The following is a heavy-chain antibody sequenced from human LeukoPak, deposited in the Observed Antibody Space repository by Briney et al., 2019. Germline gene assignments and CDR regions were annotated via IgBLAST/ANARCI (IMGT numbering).Heavy chain of an antibody. CDR3: ARAPDDYDFWSGPFDY. D-gene: IGHD3-3*01. J-gene: IGHJ4*02. V-gene: IGHV1-18*01. CDR2: ISAYSGNT. Sequence: GASVKVSCKASGYTFTNYGISWVRQAPGQGVEWMGWISAYSGNTNYAQNLQGRVTMTTDTSTSTAYMELRSLRSDDTAVYYCARAPDDYDFWSGPFDYWGRGTLVTVSS. CDR1: GYTFTNYG.